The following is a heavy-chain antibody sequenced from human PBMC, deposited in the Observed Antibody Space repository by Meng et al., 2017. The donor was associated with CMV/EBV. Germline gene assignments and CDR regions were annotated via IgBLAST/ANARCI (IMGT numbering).Heavy chain of an antibody. CDR3: ARDDLPKTVYYGSGSRHASIDY. V-gene: IGHV3-23*01. CDR1: GFTFNIYA. Sequence: GESLKISCATSGFTFNIYAITWVRQAPGKGLEWVSSISGNSGSTYYADSVKGRFTISRDNSKNTLYLQMNSLRAEDTAVYYCARDDLPKTVYYGSGSRHASIDYWGQGTLVTVSS. J-gene: IGHJ4*02. D-gene: IGHD3-10*01. CDR2: ISGNSGST.